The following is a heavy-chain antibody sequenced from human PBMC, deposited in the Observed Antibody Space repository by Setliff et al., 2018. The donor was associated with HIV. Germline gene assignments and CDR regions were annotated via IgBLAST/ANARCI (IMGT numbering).Heavy chain of an antibody. D-gene: IGHD3-10*01. CDR2: ISAYNGNT. Sequence: ASVKVSCKASGYTFTSYGISWVRQAPGQGLEWMGWISAYNGNTNYAQKLQGRVTMTTDTSTSTAYMELRSLGSDDTAVYYCARGGVDPRGTLLWFGELLPDYFDYWGQGTLVTVSS. J-gene: IGHJ4*02. CDR1: GYTFTSYG. V-gene: IGHV1-18*01. CDR3: ARGGVDPRGTLLWFGELLPDYFDY.